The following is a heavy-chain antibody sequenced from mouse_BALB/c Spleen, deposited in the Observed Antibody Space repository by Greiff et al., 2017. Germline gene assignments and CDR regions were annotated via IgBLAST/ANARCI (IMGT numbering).Heavy chain of an antibody. Sequence: EVKLVESGAELVRPGALVKLSCKASGFNIKDYYMHWVKQRPEQGLEWIGWIDPENGNTIYDPKFQGKASITADTSSNTAYLQLSSLTSEDTAVYYCARVVLGQGFAYWGQGTLVTVSA. CDR2: IDPENGNT. D-gene: IGHD3-3*01. J-gene: IGHJ3*01. CDR1: GFNIKDYY. V-gene: IGHV14-1*02. CDR3: ARVVLGQGFAY.